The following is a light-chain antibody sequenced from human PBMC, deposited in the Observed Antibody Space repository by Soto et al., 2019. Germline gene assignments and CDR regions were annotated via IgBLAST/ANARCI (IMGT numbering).Light chain of an antibody. CDR3: QQRSNWPVT. Sequence: EIVLTQSPGTLSLSPGERATHSCRASQSVSSYLAWYQQKPGQAPRLLIYDASTRATGISARFSGSGSGTDFTLTISSLEPEDFAIYYCQQRSNWPVTFGQGTKVEVQ. CDR1: QSVSSY. J-gene: IGKJ1*01. V-gene: IGKV3-11*01. CDR2: DAS.